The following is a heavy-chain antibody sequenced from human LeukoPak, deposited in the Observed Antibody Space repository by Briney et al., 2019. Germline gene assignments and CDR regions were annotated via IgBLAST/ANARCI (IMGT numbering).Heavy chain of an antibody. CDR3: ARAIVATFATDY. Sequence: ASVKVSCKASGYTFTGNYLHWVRQAPGQGPEWMGWINPNSDGTHYAQKFQGRVTMSRDTSISTAYMELSRLRSDDTAVYYCARAIVATFATDYWGQGTLVTVSS. CDR2: INPNSDGT. CDR1: GYTFTGNY. D-gene: IGHD5-12*01. J-gene: IGHJ4*02. V-gene: IGHV1-2*02.